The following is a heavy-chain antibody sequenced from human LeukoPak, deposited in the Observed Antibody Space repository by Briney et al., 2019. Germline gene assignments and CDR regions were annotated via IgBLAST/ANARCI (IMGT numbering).Heavy chain of an antibody. CDR1: GFTFSSYS. Sequence: GGSLRLSCAASGFTFSSYSMNWVRQAPGKGLEWVSSISSSSSYIYYADSVKGRFTISRDNAKNSLYLQMNSLRAEDTAVYYCASSRNYGPGSCDWGQGTLVTVSS. CDR3: ASSRNYGPGSCD. CDR2: ISSSSSYI. V-gene: IGHV3-21*01. J-gene: IGHJ4*02. D-gene: IGHD3-10*01.